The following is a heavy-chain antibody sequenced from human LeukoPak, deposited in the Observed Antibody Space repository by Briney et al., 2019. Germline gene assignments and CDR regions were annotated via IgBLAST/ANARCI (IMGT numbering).Heavy chain of an antibody. CDR2: VYYSGST. CDR1: GGSVSGYY. V-gene: IGHV4-59*02. CDR3: ARIHRYCSGGACYVLDN. J-gene: IGHJ4*02. D-gene: IGHD2-15*01. Sequence: SETLSLTCVVSGGSVSGYYWGWIRQPPGRGLEWIGYVYYSGSTNYNSSFKSRITISVDTSRNQFSLQLSSVAAADTAVYYCARIHRYCSGGACYVLDNWGQGTLVAVSS.